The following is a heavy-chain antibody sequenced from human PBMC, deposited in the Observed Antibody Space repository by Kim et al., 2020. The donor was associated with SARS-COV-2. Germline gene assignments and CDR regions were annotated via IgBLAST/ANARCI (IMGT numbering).Heavy chain of an antibody. CDR1: GYSLSSYG. CDR3: AREGSSVFGGVRWLDP. Sequence: ASVKVSCKASGYSLSSYGMNWVRQAPGQGLEWMGWINTMIGRPAYGQGFTGRFVFSLDTSANTAYLEFRSLKAEDTGIYYCAREGSSVFGGVRWLDPWGQASRVTLS. CDR2: INTMIGRP. J-gene: IGHJ5*02. D-gene: IGHD3-3*01. V-gene: IGHV7-4-1*02.